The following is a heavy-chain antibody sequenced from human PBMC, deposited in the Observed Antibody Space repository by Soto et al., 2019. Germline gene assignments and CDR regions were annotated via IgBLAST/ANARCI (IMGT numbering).Heavy chain of an antibody. V-gene: IGHV4-59*08. D-gene: IGHD3-16*01. Sequence: PSETLSLTCTVSGGSISSYYWSWIRQPPGKGLEWIGYIYYSGSTNYNPSLKSRVTISVDTSKNQFSLKLSSVTAADTAVYYCARHVWAGDYLDYWGQGTLVTVSS. CDR1: GGSISSYY. CDR2: IYYSGST. CDR3: ARHVWAGDYLDY. J-gene: IGHJ4*02.